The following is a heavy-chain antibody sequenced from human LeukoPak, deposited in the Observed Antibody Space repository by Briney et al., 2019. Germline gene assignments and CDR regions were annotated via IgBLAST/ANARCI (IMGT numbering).Heavy chain of an antibody. CDR2: ISAYNGNT. V-gene: IGHV1-18*01. CDR3: ARGGRVQLERRPWFDP. J-gene: IGHJ5*02. D-gene: IGHD1-1*01. CDR1: GYTFTSYG. Sequence: ASVEVSCKASGYTFTSYGISWVRQAPGQGLEWMGWISAYNGNTNYAQKLQGRVTMTTDTSTSTAYMELRSLRSDDTAVYYCARGGRVQLERRPWFDPWGQGTLVTVSS.